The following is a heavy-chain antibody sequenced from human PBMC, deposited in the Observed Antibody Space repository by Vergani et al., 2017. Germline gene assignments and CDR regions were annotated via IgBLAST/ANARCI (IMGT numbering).Heavy chain of an antibody. CDR3: AKREESSVWYGEYFQH. CDR1: GFTFSTYA. V-gene: IGHV3-23*01. Sequence: EVQLLESGGCLVQPGGSLRLSCAASGFTFSTYAISWVRQAPGKGLEWVSAISVSGGSTYYADSVKGRFTISRDNSKNTLYLQMNSLRAEDTAVYYCAKREESSVWYGEYFQHWGQGTLVTVSS. D-gene: IGHD6-19*01. J-gene: IGHJ1*01. CDR2: ISVSGGST.